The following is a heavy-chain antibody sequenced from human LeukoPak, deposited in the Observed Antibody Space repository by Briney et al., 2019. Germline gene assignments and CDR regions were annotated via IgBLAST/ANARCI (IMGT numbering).Heavy chain of an antibody. Sequence: ASVKVSCKASGCTFTSYGISWVRQAPGQGLEWMGWISAYNGNTNYAQKLQGRVTMTTDTSTSTAYMELRSLRSDDTAVYYCARDRYSGSYYDAFDIWGQGTMVTVSS. V-gene: IGHV1-18*01. D-gene: IGHD1-26*01. CDR1: GCTFTSYG. CDR3: ARDRYSGSYYDAFDI. CDR2: ISAYNGNT. J-gene: IGHJ3*02.